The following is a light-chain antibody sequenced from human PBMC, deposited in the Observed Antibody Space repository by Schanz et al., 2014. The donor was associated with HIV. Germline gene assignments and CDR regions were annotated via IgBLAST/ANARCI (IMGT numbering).Light chain of an antibody. CDR1: RSTIERRA. Sequence: QSVLTQPPSVSGTPGQRVTISCSGSRSTIERRAVDWYQHLPGTAPRLLIHNNDQRPSGVPDRISGSKSGNTASLTVSGLQAEDEADYYCCSYAGSSTSVVFGGGTKLTVL. CDR3: CSYAGSSTSVV. V-gene: IGLV1-44*01. J-gene: IGLJ2*01. CDR2: NND.